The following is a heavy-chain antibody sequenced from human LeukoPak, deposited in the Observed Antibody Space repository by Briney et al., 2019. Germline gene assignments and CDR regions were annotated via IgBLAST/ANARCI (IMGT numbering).Heavy chain of an antibody. J-gene: IGHJ4*02. CDR1: GXTVSSNS. Sequence: GGSLRLSCVASGXTVSSNSMNWVRQAPGKGLEWVSILFSGGSALYADSVKGRFTISRDNSKNTLYLQMNSLRAEDTAVYYCARFHRGWYFDYWGQGTLVTVSS. V-gene: IGHV3-53*01. D-gene: IGHD2-15*01. CDR3: ARFHRGWYFDY. CDR2: LFSGGSA.